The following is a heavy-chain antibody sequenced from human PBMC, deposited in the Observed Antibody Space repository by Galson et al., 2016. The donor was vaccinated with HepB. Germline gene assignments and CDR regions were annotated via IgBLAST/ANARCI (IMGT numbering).Heavy chain of an antibody. CDR3: ARDLLPDLEWLVQGSDSDAFDI. CDR2: ISYHGSDK. Sequence: SLRLSCAASGFTFSNYAMHWVRQAPGKGLEWVAVISYHGSDKFYTDSLKGRFTISRDNSKSTLYFQMNSLTADDTAVYYCARDLLPDLEWLVQGSDSDAFDIWGQGTMVTVSS. J-gene: IGHJ3*02. V-gene: IGHV3-30*10. CDR1: GFTFSNYA. D-gene: IGHD3-3*01.